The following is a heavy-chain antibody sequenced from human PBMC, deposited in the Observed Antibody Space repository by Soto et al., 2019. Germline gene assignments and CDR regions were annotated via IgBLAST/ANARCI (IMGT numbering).Heavy chain of an antibody. Sequence: ASVKVSCKASGYTFTNHGISWVRQAPGQGLEWMGWISTNTGRTESAQKVQGRVTLTTDTSTSTAYMELRSLRSDDTAVYYCARDGVRHYDTIPYNWFDPWGQGTLVTVSS. V-gene: IGHV1-18*01. CDR2: ISTNTGRT. D-gene: IGHD3-16*01. CDR1: GYTFTNHG. J-gene: IGHJ5*02. CDR3: ARDGVRHYDTIPYNWFDP.